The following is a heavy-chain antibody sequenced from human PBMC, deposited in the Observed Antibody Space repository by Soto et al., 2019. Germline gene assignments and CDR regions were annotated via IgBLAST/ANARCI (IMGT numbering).Heavy chain of an antibody. J-gene: IGHJ4*02. CDR3: AREEQQLAIDY. D-gene: IGHD6-13*01. CDR2: ISYDGSNK. V-gene: IGHV3-30-3*01. CDR1: GFTFSSYA. Sequence: QVQLVESGGGVVQPGRSLRLSCAASGFTFSSYAMHWVRQAPGKGLEWVAVISYDGSNKYYADSVKGRFTISRDNSKNTLYLQMNSLRAEDTAVYYCAREEQQLAIDYWGQGTLVTVSS.